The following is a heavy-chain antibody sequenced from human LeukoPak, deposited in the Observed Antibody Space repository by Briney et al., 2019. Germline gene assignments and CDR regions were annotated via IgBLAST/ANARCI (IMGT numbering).Heavy chain of an antibody. Sequence: PSETLSLTCTVSGGSISSYYWSWIRQPPGKGLEWIGYIYTSGSTNYNPSLKSRVTILVDTSKNQFSLKLSSVTAADTAVYYCARSDIVATIYELYFDYWGQGTLVTVSS. D-gene: IGHD5-12*01. J-gene: IGHJ4*02. CDR1: GGSISSYY. CDR3: ARSDIVATIYELYFDY. CDR2: IYTSGST. V-gene: IGHV4-4*09.